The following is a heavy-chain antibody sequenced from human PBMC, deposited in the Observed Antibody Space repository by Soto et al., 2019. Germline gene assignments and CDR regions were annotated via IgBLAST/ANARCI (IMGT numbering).Heavy chain of an antibody. Sequence: SETLSLTCTVSGGSISSYYWSWIRQPPGKGLEWIGYIYYSGSTNYNPSLKSRVTISVDTSKNQFSLKLSSVTAADTAVYYCARHEYCSGGSCYFPQDAFDIWGQGTMVT. CDR3: ARHEYCSGGSCYFPQDAFDI. D-gene: IGHD2-15*01. CDR2: IYYSGST. V-gene: IGHV4-59*08. CDR1: GGSISSYY. J-gene: IGHJ3*02.